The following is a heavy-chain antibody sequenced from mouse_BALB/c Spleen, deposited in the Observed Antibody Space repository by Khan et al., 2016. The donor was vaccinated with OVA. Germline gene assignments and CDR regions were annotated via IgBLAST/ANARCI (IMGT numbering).Heavy chain of an antibody. D-gene: IGHD1-1*01. Sequence: EVQLVESGPGLVKPSQSLSLTCTVTGYSITSDYAWNWIRQFPGNKLEWMGYIKYSGTTSSNPSLKSRISITRDTSKNQFFLQLNSVTTEDTATYYCARSGTISTVVVTDFDFWRQGTTLTVSS. CDR1: GYSITSDYA. V-gene: IGHV3-2*02. CDR3: ARSGTISTVVVTDFDF. J-gene: IGHJ2*01. CDR2: IKYSGTT.